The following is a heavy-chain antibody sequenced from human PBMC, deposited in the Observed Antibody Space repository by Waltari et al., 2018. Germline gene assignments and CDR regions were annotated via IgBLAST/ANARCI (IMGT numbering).Heavy chain of an antibody. CDR1: GFTFTSYW. D-gene: IGHD1-26*01. J-gene: IGHJ4*02. CDR3: SAGTVY. Sequence: EVQLVESGGGLVQPGGSLRLSCAASGFTFTSYWMHWVRQAPGKGLVWLSLITRDGSTTSYGDSVKGRFTISRDNAKNTLYLQMNSLRAEDTAVYYCSAGTVYWGQGILVTVSS. CDR2: ITRDGSTT. V-gene: IGHV3-74*01.